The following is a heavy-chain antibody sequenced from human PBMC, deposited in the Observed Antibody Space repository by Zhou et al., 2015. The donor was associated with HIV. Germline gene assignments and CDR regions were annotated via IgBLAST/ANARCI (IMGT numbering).Heavy chain of an antibody. V-gene: IGHV1-69*01. D-gene: IGHD2-2*02. CDR3: ARGQLGCSSTSCYSWFDP. CDR2: IIPIFGTA. CDR1: GGTFSSYA. J-gene: IGHJ5*02. Sequence: QVQLVQSGAEVKKPGSSVKVSCKASGGTFSSYAISWVRQAPGQGLEWMGGIIPIFGTANYAQKFQGRVTITADESTSTAYMELSSLRSEDTAVYYCARGQLGCSSTSCYSWFDPWGQGTLVTVSS.